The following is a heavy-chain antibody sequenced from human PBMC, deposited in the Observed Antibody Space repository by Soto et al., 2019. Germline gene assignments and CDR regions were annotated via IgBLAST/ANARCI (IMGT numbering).Heavy chain of an antibody. CDR3: ARDLTARYSSSSEGY. CDR2: ISAYNGNT. CDR1: GYTFTSYG. Sequence: ASVKVSCKASGYTFTSYGISWVRQAPGQGLEWMGWISAYNGNTNYAQKLQGRVTMTTDTSTSTAYMELRSLRSDDTAVYYCARDLTARYSSSSEGYWGQGTLATVTS. D-gene: IGHD6-6*01. J-gene: IGHJ4*02. V-gene: IGHV1-18*01.